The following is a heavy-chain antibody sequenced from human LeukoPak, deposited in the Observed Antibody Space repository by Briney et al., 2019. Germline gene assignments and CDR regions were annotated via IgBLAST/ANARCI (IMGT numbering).Heavy chain of an antibody. J-gene: IGHJ4*02. Sequence: GGSLRLSCAASGFSFSSYNMNWARQAPGKGLEWVSFISSSSSYIYYVDSVKGRFTISRDNAKNSLYLQMNSLRAEDTAVYYCARAPGYRGFLDYWGQGNLVTVSS. D-gene: IGHD5-18*01. V-gene: IGHV3-21*01. CDR3: ARAPGYRGFLDY. CDR1: GFSFSSYN. CDR2: ISSSSSYI.